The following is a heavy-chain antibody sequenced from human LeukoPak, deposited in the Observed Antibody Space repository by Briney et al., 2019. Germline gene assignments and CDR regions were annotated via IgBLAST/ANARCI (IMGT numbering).Heavy chain of an antibody. CDR1: GGSISSYY. Sequence: SETLSLTCTVAGGSISSYYWSWIRKPPGKGLEWIGYIYYSGSTNYNPSLKSRVTISVDTSKNQSSLKLSSVTAADTAVYYCARVDYYGSGSLDYWGQGTLVTVSS. V-gene: IGHV4-59*01. CDR3: ARVDYYGSGSLDY. CDR2: IYYSGST. D-gene: IGHD3-10*01. J-gene: IGHJ4*02.